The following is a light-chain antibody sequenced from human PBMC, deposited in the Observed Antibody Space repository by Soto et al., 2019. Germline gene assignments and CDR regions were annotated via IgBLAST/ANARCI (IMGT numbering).Light chain of an antibody. CDR1: SSNIENNY. V-gene: IGLV1-51*02. J-gene: IGLJ1*01. Sequence: QSVLTQPPSVSAAPGQKVTISCSGSSSNIENNYVSWYRQLPRTAPTLLIYEDNKRPSGIPDRFSGSKSGTSATLGITGLETGDEADYYCATWDSSLSGGVFGTGTKLTVL. CDR2: EDN. CDR3: ATWDSSLSGGV.